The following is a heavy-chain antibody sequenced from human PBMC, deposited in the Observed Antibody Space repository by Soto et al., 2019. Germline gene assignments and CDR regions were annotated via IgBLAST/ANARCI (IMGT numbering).Heavy chain of an antibody. CDR3: ARDGEHTYGFYF. CDR2: ITPMFGVA. V-gene: IGHV1-69*12. CDR1: GGSFHKFA. Sequence: QVHLVQSGAEVKEPGSSVRVSCKASGGSFHKFAFNWVRQAPGQGLQWMGDITPMFGVAEYAQRLQDRLTIREDDSTQTLYLELRGLRSDVTAMYYRARDGEHTYGFYFWGQGTMVTVSS. J-gene: IGHJ3*01. D-gene: IGHD1-26*01.